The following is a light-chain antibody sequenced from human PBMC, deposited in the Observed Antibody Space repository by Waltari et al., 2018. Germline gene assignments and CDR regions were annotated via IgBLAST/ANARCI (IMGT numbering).Light chain of an antibody. CDR1: RSNIGNNS. Sequence: QSVLTQPPSASGTPGQRVTISCSGCRSNIGNNSVNWYQQLPRTAPKLLMYNTNQRPSGVPDRFSGSRSCTSASLAISGLQSEDEGDYYCSSWDDSLNGPAFGGGTKVTVL. V-gene: IGLV1-44*01. J-gene: IGLJ3*02. CDR3: SSWDDSLNGPA. CDR2: NTN.